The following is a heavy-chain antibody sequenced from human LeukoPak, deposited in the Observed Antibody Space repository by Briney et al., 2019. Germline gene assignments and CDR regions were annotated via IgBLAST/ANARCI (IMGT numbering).Heavy chain of an antibody. CDR1: RYTFTGYY. CDR3: ARGGVRATAY. V-gene: IGHV1-2*02. Sequence: ASVKVSCKASRYTFTGYYIHWVRQAPGQGLEWMGWINPNSGGTNYAQKFQDRVTMTRDTSISTAYMELSRLRSDDTAVYYCARGGVRATAYWGQGTLVTVSS. CDR2: INPNSGGT. D-gene: IGHD1-26*01. J-gene: IGHJ4*02.